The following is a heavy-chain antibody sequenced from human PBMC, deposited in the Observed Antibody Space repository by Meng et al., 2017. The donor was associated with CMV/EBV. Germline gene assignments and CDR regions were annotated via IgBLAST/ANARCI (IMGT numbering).Heavy chain of an antibody. D-gene: IGHD2-2*02. V-gene: IGHV1-69*05. J-gene: IGHJ6*02. CDR1: GGTFSSYA. CDR3: ARGYCSSTSCYTSYYYYGMDV. CDR2: IIPIFGTA. Sequence: SVKVSCKASGGTFSSYAISWVRQAPGQGLEWMGGIIPIFGTANYAQKFQGRVTITTDESTSTAYMELSSLRSEDSAVYYCARGYCSSTSCYTSYYYYGMDVWGQGTTVTVSS.